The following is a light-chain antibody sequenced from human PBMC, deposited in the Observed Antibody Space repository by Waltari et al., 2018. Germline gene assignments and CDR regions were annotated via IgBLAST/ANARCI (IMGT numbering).Light chain of an antibody. CDR3: LQYGSVPPV. V-gene: IGKV3-20*01. Sequence: EIVLTQSPGTLSLSPGERATLSCRASQSVSSTYLAWYQQKAGQAPRLLMYSTSSRATGIPDRFSGSGSGTDFTLTISRLEPEDFAVYYCLQYGSVPPVFGGGTKVEIE. CDR1: QSVSSTY. CDR2: STS. J-gene: IGKJ4*01.